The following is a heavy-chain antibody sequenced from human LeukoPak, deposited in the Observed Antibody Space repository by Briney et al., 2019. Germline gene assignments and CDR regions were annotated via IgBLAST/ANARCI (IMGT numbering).Heavy chain of an antibody. J-gene: IGHJ4*02. D-gene: IGHD3-22*01. CDR2: ISSNGGSS. Sequence: GGSLRLSCAASGFTFSSYAMHWVRQAPGKGLEYVSAISSNGGSSYYANSVKGRFTISRDNSKNTLYLQMGSLRAEDMAVYYCARTNYYDSRGYYSAPPFDYWGQGTLVTVSS. V-gene: IGHV3-64*01. CDR1: GFTFSSYA. CDR3: ARTNYYDSRGYYSAPPFDY.